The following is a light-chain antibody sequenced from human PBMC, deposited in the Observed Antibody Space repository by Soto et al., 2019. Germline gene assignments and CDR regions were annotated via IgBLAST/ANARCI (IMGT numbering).Light chain of an antibody. CDR2: EVS. CDR3: SSYTSTTTYV. Sequence: QSALTQPACVSGSPGQSITISCTGTSSDVGGYNYVSWYQHHPGKAPKLMIYEVSDRPSGISNRFSGSKSGNTASLTISGLQAEDEADYYCSSYTSTTTYVFGTGTKVTVL. J-gene: IGLJ1*01. CDR1: SSDVGGYNY. V-gene: IGLV2-14*01.